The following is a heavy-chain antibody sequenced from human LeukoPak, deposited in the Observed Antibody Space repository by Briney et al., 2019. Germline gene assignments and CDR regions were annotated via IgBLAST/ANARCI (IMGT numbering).Heavy chain of an antibody. V-gene: IGHV3-53*04. CDR2: IYGGGST. Sequence: PGGSLRLSCAASGFTFSSNYMSWVRQAPGKGLEWVSAIYGGGSTYYSDSVKGRFTISRHNSKNTLYLQMNSLRAEDAAVYYCARDRRSSWYYCGMDLWGQGTTVTVSS. CDR3: ARDRRSSWYYCGMDL. J-gene: IGHJ6*02. D-gene: IGHD6-13*01. CDR1: GFTFSSNY.